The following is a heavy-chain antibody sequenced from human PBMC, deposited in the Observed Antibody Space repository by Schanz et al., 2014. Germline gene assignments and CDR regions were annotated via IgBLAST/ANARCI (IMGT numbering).Heavy chain of an antibody. CDR1: GFMFTKYA. CDR3: AMDIGGAVAAPVYDS. Sequence: DVQLVESGGGLAQPGGSLRLSCVASGFMFTKYAMNWVRQAPGKGLEWVSGISGTGTKTYYADSVKSRFTISRDNSKNTVFLQMSSLRADDTALYYCAMDIGGAVAAPVYDSWGQGTLVTVSS. D-gene: IGHD2-2*03. CDR2: ISGTGTKT. J-gene: IGHJ4*02. V-gene: IGHV3-23*04.